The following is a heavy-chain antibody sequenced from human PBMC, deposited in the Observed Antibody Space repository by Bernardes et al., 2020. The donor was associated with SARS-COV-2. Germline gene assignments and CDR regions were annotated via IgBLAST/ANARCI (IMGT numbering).Heavy chain of an antibody. CDR2: ISDSGST. J-gene: IGHJ4*02. Sequence: SETLSLPCTFSGGSISHFPGSWIRQPPGKGLDWIGYISDSGSTNYNPSLKSRGTISVDTSKNQFSLKLRSVTPADTAVYYCVRSGGALGAYWGQGTLVTVSS. D-gene: IGHD3-10*01. CDR3: VRSGGALGAY. CDR1: GGSISHFP. V-gene: IGHV4-59*01.